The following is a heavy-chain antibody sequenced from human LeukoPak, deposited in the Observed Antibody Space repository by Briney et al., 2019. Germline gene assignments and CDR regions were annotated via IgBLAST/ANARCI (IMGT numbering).Heavy chain of an antibody. CDR3: TRDPHALDY. Sequence: GGSLRLSCAASGFTFSSYSMNWVRPAPGKGLEWVSYITSSSSTIHYADSVKGRFTISRDNAKNSLALQMNSLRDEDTAVYYCTRDPHALDYWGQGTLVTVSS. CDR2: ITSSSSTI. CDR1: GFTFSSYS. V-gene: IGHV3-48*02. J-gene: IGHJ4*02.